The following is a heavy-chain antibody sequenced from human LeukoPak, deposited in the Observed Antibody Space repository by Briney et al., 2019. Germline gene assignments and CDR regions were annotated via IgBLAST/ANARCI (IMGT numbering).Heavy chain of an antibody. CDR1: GYTFTSYG. CDR2: ISAYNGNT. D-gene: IGHD2-2*01. Sequence: ASVKVSCKASGYTFTSYGISWVRQAPGQGLEWMGWISAYNGNTNYAQKLQGRVTMTTDTSTSTAYMELGSLRSDDTAVYYCARSTPYIVVVPAAPTFDYWGQGTLVTVSS. CDR3: ARSTPYIVVVPAAPTFDY. J-gene: IGHJ4*02. V-gene: IGHV1-18*01.